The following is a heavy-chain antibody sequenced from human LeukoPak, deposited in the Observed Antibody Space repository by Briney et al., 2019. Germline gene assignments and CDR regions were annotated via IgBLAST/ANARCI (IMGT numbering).Heavy chain of an antibody. CDR2: IYTRGST. D-gene: IGHD3-22*01. Sequence: SETLSLTCTVSGGSISNYYWSWIRQPAGKGLEWIGLIYTRGSTNYNPSLKSRVTMSVDTSKNQFSLKLSSVTAADTAMYYCARLVRRQYYYDSGGYSYFDSWGQGTLVTVSS. CDR3: ARLVRRQYYYDSGGYSYFDS. J-gene: IGHJ4*02. CDR1: GGSISNYY. V-gene: IGHV4-4*07.